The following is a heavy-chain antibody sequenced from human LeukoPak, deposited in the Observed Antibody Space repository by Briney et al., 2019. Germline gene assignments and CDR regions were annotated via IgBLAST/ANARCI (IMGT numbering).Heavy chain of an antibody. V-gene: IGHV4-39*07. CDR2: IYYIGNT. CDR3: AREVVRGVIPSFDP. CDR1: GGSISSSSYY. Sequence: KPSETLSLTCTVSGGSISSSSYYWGWIRQPPGKGLEWIGSIYYIGNTYYNPSLKSRVTMSVDTSKNQFSLKLSSVTAADTAVYYCAREVVRGVIPSFDPWGQGTLVTVSS. J-gene: IGHJ5*02. D-gene: IGHD3-10*01.